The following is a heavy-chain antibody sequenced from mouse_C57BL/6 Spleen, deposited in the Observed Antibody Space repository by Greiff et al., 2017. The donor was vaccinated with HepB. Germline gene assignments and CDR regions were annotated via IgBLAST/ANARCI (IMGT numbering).Heavy chain of an antibody. J-gene: IGHJ2*01. D-gene: IGHD4-1*01. CDR2: IDPETGGT. V-gene: IGHV1-15*01. Sequence: QVQLQQSGAELVRPGASVTLSCKASGYTFTDYEMHWVKQTPVHGLEWIGAIDPETGGTAYNQKFKGKAILTADKSSSTAYMELRSLTSEDSAVYYCTRRREKLVDYWGQGTTLTVSS. CDR3: TRRREKLVDY. CDR1: GYTFTDYE.